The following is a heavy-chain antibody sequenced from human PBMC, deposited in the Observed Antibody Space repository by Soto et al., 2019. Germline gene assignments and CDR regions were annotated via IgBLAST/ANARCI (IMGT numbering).Heavy chain of an antibody. D-gene: IGHD3-10*01. CDR2: ISGNGGAT. CDR1: GFTFSNYA. J-gene: IGHJ4*02. CDR3: ARIGITRGYFGS. Sequence: EVQLLESGGGLVQPGGSLRLSCAASGFTFSNYAMSWVRQAPGKGLEWVSSISGNGGATYYADSVKGRITVSRDNSQITLYLQMNNLRADDTAAYFCARIGITRGYFGSWGQGALVTVSS. V-gene: IGHV3-23*01.